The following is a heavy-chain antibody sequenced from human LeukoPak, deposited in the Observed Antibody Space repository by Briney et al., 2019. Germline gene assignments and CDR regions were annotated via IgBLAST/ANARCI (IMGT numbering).Heavy chain of an antibody. CDR1: GYTFTSYD. CDR2: MNPNSGNT. V-gene: IGHV1-8*03. Sequence: ASVKVSCKASGYTFTSYDINWVRQATGQGLEWMGWMNPNSGNTGYAQKFQGRVTITRNTSISTAYMELSRLRSDDTAVYYCARDSLQLGSYYYYYMDVWGKGTTVTVSS. J-gene: IGHJ6*03. D-gene: IGHD7-27*01. CDR3: ARDSLQLGSYYYYYMDV.